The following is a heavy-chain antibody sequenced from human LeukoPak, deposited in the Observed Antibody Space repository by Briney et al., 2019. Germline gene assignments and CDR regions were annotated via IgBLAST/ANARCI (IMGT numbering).Heavy chain of an antibody. CDR3: AKDIQGAS. CDR2: ISASGANT. Sequence: GGSLRLSCATSGFTFSFAAMTWVRQGPGKGLEWVSLISASGANTYYAGSVRGRFTISRDNSKNTVYLQMNSLRAEDTALYYCAKDIQGASWGQGTLVTVSS. D-gene: IGHD5-18*01. J-gene: IGHJ4*02. CDR1: GFTFSFAA. V-gene: IGHV3-23*01.